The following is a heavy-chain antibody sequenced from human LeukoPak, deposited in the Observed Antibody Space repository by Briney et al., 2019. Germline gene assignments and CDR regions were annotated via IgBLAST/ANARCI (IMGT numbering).Heavy chain of an antibody. CDR3: ARLGPYYYDSSGYRDY. D-gene: IGHD3-22*01. Sequence: SETLSLTCTVSGGSISSYYWSWIRQPPGKGLEWIGEINHSGSTNYNPSLKSRVTISVDTSKNQFSLKLSSVTAADTAVYYCARLGPYYYDSSGYRDYWGQGTLVTVSS. V-gene: IGHV4-34*01. CDR2: INHSGST. CDR1: GGSISSYY. J-gene: IGHJ4*02.